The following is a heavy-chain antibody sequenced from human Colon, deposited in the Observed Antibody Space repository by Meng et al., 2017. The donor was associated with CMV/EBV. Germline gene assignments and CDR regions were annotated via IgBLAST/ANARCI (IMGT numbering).Heavy chain of an antibody. J-gene: IGHJ4*02. V-gene: IGHV3-11*01. D-gene: IGHD6-13*01. CDR3: AGALASWSDRMLDY. Sequence: SGFFFSDYYMNWVRQAPGKGLEWVAYIGNSGSTIYYADSVKGRFIISRDNAKNSLYLQMNSLRAEDTAVYYCAGALASWSDRMLDYWGQGTLVTVSS. CDR1: GFFFSDYY. CDR2: IGNSGSTI.